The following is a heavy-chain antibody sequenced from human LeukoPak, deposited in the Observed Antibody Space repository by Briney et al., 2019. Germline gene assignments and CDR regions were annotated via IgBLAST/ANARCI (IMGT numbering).Heavy chain of an antibody. Sequence: PSETLSLTCTVSGGSISSGGYYWSWIRQHPGKGLEWIGYIYYSGSTYYNPSLKSPVTISVDTSKHQFSLKLSSVTAADTAVYYGARGGGIAAAGTALDWFDPWGQGTLVTVSS. CDR1: GGSISSGGYY. D-gene: IGHD6-13*01. V-gene: IGHV4-31*01. CDR3: ARGGGIAAAGTALDWFDP. J-gene: IGHJ5*02. CDR2: IYYSGST.